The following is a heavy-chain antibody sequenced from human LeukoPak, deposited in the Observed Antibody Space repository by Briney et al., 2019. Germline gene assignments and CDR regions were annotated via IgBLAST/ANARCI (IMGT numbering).Heavy chain of an antibody. V-gene: IGHV3-48*03. CDR2: ISSSGSTI. CDR1: GFTFSSYE. Sequence: PGGSLRLSCAASGFTFSSYEMNWVRQAPGKGLEWVSYISSSGSTIYYADSVKGRFTISRDNAKNSLYLQMNSLRADDSALYYCARVQWLATGYYFDYWGQGTLVTVSS. CDR3: ARVQWLATGYYFDY. D-gene: IGHD6-19*01. J-gene: IGHJ4*02.